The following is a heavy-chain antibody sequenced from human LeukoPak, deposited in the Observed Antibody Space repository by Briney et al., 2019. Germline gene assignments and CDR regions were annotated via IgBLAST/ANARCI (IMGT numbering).Heavy chain of an antibody. CDR1: VGPICRYY. V-gene: IGHV4-59*01. CDR2: IYYSGTT. D-gene: IGHD6-13*01. J-gene: IGHJ2*01. CDR3: ARTYGSSGLGYFDL. Sequence: PSETLSLTCTVSVGPICRYYGSWMRQPPGKGLEWIDYIYYSGTTNYSPSLKSRLTISVDTSKSQFTLKLSSVTAADTAVYYCARTYGSSGLGYFDLWGRGTLVTVSS.